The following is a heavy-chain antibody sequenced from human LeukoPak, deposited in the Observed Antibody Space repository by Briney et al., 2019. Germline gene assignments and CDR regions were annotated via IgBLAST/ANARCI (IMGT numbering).Heavy chain of an antibody. D-gene: IGHD2-15*01. V-gene: IGHV1-18*01. Sequence: ASVTVSSTASGYTFTIYGISWVRQAPGQGLEWIGWISAYNGNTNYTQKLQGRVTITTDTSTSTAYMELRSLRSDDTAVYYCAREDCSGGSCTFDYWGQGTLVTVSS. CDR1: GYTFTIYG. CDR3: AREDCSGGSCTFDY. CDR2: ISAYNGNT. J-gene: IGHJ4*02.